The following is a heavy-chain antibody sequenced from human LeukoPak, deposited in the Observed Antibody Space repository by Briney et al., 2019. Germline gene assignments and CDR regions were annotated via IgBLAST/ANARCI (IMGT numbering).Heavy chain of an antibody. CDR1: GFTFYDYA. D-gene: IGHD6-19*01. V-gene: IGHV3-9*01. CDR2: ISWDSRNI. Sequence: PGRSLRLSCAASGFTFYDYAMFWVRHAPGKGLEWVSGISWDSRNIGYAASVKGRFTTSRDNGKNSLYLQMNSLRPDDTALYYCARGNRDTSGFYFYYGMDVWGPGSTVTVSS. CDR3: ARGNRDTSGFYFYYGMDV. J-gene: IGHJ6*02.